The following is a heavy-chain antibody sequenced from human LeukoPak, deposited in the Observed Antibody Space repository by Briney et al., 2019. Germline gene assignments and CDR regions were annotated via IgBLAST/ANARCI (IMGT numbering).Heavy chain of an antibody. CDR1: GYTFTGYY. J-gene: IGHJ4*02. CDR2: INPNSGGT. D-gene: IGHD6-13*01. V-gene: IGHV1-2*02. Sequence: ASVKVSCKASGYTFTGYYMHWVRQAPGQGLEWMGWINPNSGGTNYAQKFQGRVTMTRDTSISTAYMELSRLRSDDTAVYYCARGHSSWYVFYFDYWGQGTLVTVSS. CDR3: ARGHSSWYVFYFDY.